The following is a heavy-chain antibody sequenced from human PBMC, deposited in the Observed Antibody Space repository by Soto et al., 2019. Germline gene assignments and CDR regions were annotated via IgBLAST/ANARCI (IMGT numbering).Heavy chain of an antibody. D-gene: IGHD7-27*01. Sequence: QITLKESGPTLVKPTQTLTLTCTFSGFSLSTSGVGVGWIRQPPGKALEWLALIYWDDDKRYSPSLKSRLTITKDSSNNQVVLTMTNLAPVDTAPYYCAHSLIPNWGSRGAFDYWGPGTLVTVSS. J-gene: IGHJ4*02. CDR3: AHSLIPNWGSRGAFDY. V-gene: IGHV2-5*02. CDR1: GFSLSTSGVG. CDR2: IYWDDDK.